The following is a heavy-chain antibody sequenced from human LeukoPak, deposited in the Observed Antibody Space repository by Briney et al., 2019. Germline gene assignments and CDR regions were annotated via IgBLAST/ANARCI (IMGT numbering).Heavy chain of an antibody. D-gene: IGHD3-22*01. V-gene: IGHV3-49*04. CDR1: GFNFGDSS. CDR2: IRSKTYGGTT. J-gene: IGHJ4*02. CDR3: ARTGYYYVLDY. Sequence: GGSLRLSCTASGFNFGDSSINWVRQAPGKGLEWVGFIRSKTYGGTTDYAASVQGRFTISRDDSKSIAYLQMSSLKTEDRAIYYWARTGYYYVLDYWGQGSLVTVSS.